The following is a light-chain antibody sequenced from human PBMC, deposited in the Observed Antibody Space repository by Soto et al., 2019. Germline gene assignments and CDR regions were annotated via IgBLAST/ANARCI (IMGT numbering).Light chain of an antibody. V-gene: IGKV1-5*01. CDR1: QSISGW. J-gene: IGKJ1*01. Sequence: DIQMTQSPSTISASVGDRVTITCRASQSISGWLAWYQQKPGKAPKLLIYDASGLESGVPSRFSGSGSGTEFTLTISSLQPDDFATYYCHQYNSYSPTFGQGTKVDI. CDR3: HQYNSYSPT. CDR2: DAS.